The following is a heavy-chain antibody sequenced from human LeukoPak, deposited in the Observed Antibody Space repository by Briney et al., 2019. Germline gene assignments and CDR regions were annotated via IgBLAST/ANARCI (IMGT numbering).Heavy chain of an antibody. Sequence: ASVKVSCKASGYTFIDYYLHWVRQAPGQGLEWMGWINPNSGNTGYAQKFQGRVTMTRNTSISTAYMELSSLRSEDTAVYYCARGSGSGYYRLYYYYYMDVWGKGTTVTVSS. CDR1: GYTFIDYY. V-gene: IGHV1-8*02. CDR2: INPNSGNT. CDR3: ARGSGSGYYRLYYYYYMDV. J-gene: IGHJ6*03. D-gene: IGHD3-3*01.